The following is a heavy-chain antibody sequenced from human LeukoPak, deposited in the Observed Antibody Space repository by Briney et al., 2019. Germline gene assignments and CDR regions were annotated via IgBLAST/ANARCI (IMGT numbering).Heavy chain of an antibody. CDR2: MNPNSGNT. Sequence: ASVKVSCKASGYTFTSYDINWVRQATGQGLEWMGWMNPNSGNTGYAQKFQGRVTMTRNTSISTAYMELSSLRSEDTAVYYCARRGRDDESFRYWGQGTLVTVSS. CDR1: GYTFTSYD. D-gene: IGHD1-1*01. J-gene: IGHJ4*02. CDR3: ARRGRDDESFRY. V-gene: IGHV1-8*01.